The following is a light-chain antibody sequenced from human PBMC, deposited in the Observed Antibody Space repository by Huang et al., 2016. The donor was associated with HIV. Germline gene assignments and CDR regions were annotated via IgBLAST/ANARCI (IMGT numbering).Light chain of an antibody. CDR1: QDIGNY. J-gene: IGKJ2*01. CDR2: SAS. V-gene: IGKV1-27*01. CDR3: QKYNSAPYT. Sequence: DIQMTQSPSSLPTSVRDRVTITCRASQDIGNYLAWYQQKPGKVPKLLIYSASTLQSGVPSRFRGSGSGTDFTLTISSLQPEDVATYYCQKYNSAPYTFGQGTKLDI.